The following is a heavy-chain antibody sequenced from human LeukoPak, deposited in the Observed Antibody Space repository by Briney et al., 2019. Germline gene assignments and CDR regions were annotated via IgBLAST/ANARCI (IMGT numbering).Heavy chain of an antibody. CDR1: GGSFSGYY. V-gene: IGHV4-34*01. D-gene: IGHD6-6*01. J-gene: IGHJ6*03. CDR3: ASYSSSSEIFYYYYYYYMDV. Sequence: SETLSLTCAVYGGSFSGYYWSWIRQPPGKGLEWIGGINHSGSTNYNPSLKSRVTISVDTSKNQFSLKLSSVTAADTAVYYCASYSSSSEIFYYYYYYYMDVWGKGTTVTVSS. CDR2: INHSGST.